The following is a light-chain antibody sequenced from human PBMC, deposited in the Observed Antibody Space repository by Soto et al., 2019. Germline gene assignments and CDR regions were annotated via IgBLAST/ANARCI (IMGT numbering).Light chain of an antibody. Sequence: PGERATLYCRASQSVPNNYLAWYQQRLGQAPRLLIYGTSSRAPGISDRFSGGGSETDFTLTVNRLEPEDFAVYFCQQYGGTPWTFGQGTNVENK. CDR3: QQYGGTPWT. CDR2: GTS. V-gene: IGKV3-20*01. J-gene: IGKJ1*01. CDR1: QSVPNNY.